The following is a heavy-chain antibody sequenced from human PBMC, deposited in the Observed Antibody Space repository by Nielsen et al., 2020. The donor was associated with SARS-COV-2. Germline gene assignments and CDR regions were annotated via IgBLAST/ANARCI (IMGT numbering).Heavy chain of an antibody. V-gene: IGHV4-61*01. J-gene: IGHJ4*02. CDR3: VRIDMATISVDY. CDR2: IFYRGNT. CDR1: GVSVSSGSYF. D-gene: IGHD5-24*01. Sequence: SCTVSGVSVSSGSYFWSCLRQPPGMRLEWIGYIFYRGNTNYNPSLKSLVTISVDTSKNQFSLKVNSVTAADTAVYYCVRIDMATISVDYWGRGTLVTVSS.